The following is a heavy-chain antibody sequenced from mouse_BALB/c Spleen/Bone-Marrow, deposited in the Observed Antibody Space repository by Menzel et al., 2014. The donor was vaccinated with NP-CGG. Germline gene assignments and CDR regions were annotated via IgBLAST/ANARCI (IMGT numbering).Heavy chain of an antibody. CDR3: ARDYSYDAGFAWFVY. CDR1: GYTFTSYW. D-gene: IGHD2-12*01. J-gene: IGHJ3*01. Sequence: VKLQESGAELVKPGASVKLSCKASGYTFTSYWMHWVKQRPGQGLEWIGEINPSNGRTNYNEKFKSKATLTVDKSSSTAYMQLSSLTSGDSAVYYCARDYSYDAGFAWFVYWGQGTLVTVSA. CDR2: INPSNGRT. V-gene: IGHV1S81*02.